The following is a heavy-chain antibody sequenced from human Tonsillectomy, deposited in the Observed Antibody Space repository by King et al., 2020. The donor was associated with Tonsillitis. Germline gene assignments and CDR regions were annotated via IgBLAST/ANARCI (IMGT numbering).Heavy chain of an antibody. J-gene: IGHJ6*03. V-gene: IGHV3-7*03. Sequence: VQLVESGGGLVQPGGSLRLSCAASGFTFSSYWMSWVRQAPGKGLEWVANIKEDGREKYYVDSVKGRFTISRDNAKNSMYLQMNSLRAEATAVYYCAREYNWNLYYYYYMDVWGKGTTVTVSS. CDR1: GFTFSSYW. CDR3: AREYNWNLYYYYYMDV. CDR2: IKEDGREK. D-gene: IGHD1-7*01.